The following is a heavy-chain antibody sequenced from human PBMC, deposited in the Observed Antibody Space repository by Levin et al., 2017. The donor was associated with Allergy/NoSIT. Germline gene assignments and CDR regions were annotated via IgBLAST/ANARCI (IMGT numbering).Heavy chain of an antibody. CDR1: GGSFSGYY. V-gene: IGHV4-34*01. J-gene: IGHJ4*02. Sequence: SETLSLTCAVYGGSFSGYYWSWIRQPPGKGLEWIGEINHSGSTNYNPSLKSRVTISVDTSKNQFSLKLSSVTAADTAVYYCARGEMTTVTLPLDKWGQGTLVTVSS. D-gene: IGHD4-17*01. CDR2: INHSGST. CDR3: ARGEMTTVTLPLDK.